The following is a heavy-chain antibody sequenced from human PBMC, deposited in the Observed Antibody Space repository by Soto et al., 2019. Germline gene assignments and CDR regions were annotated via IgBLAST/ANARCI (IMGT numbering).Heavy chain of an antibody. CDR1: GGSISSYY. D-gene: IGHD2-15*01. CDR2: IYYSGST. V-gene: IGHV4-59*08. Sequence: SETLSLTCTVSGGSISSYYWSWIRQPPGKGLEWIGYIYYSGSTNYNPSLKSRVTISVYTSKNRFSLKVSSVTAADTAVYYCARQGYCSGGSCPTDAFDIWGQGTMVTVSS. J-gene: IGHJ3*02. CDR3: ARQGYCSGGSCPTDAFDI.